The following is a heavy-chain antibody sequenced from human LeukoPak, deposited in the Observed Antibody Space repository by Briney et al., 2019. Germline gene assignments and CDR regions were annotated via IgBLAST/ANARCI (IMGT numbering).Heavy chain of an antibody. CDR3: ARGGSYRYFDY. D-gene: IGHD1-26*01. Sequence: SVNVSCTASGGTFSSYAISWVRQAPGQGLEWMGGIIPIFGTANYAQKFQGRVTITADESTSTAYMELSSLRSEDTAVYYCARGGSYRYFDYWGQGTLVTVSS. CDR1: GGTFSSYA. J-gene: IGHJ4*02. V-gene: IGHV1-69*13. CDR2: IIPIFGTA.